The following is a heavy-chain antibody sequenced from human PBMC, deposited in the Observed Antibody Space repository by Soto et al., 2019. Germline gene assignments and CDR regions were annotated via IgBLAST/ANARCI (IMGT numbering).Heavy chain of an antibody. CDR3: ARDLDGLHDDTSGPFPRPG. J-gene: IGHJ1*01. CDR1: GGSISSDDYY. CDR2: IHSSGSI. V-gene: IGHV4-30-4*01. D-gene: IGHD3-22*01. Sequence: SETLSLTCTVSGGSISSDDYYWSWIRQAPGRGLEWIGYIHSSGSIYYNPSLESRATMSIDTAGNQFSLKVSSVTVADTAVYYCARDLDGLHDDTSGPFPRPGWGRGTLVTVS.